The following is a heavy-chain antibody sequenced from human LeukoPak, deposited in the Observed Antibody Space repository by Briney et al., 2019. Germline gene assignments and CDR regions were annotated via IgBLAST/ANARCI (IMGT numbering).Heavy chain of an antibody. Sequence: PGGSLRLSCAASGVTFSNYDMHWVRQAAGKGLEWVSGIGTAGDTYYPASVKGRFTISRENAKNSLYLQMNSLSAGDTAVYYCASSPAYSSSWYAIDNWGQGTLVTVSS. CDR2: IGTAGDT. V-gene: IGHV3-13*01. CDR3: ASSPAYSSSWYAIDN. D-gene: IGHD6-13*01. CDR1: GVTFSNYD. J-gene: IGHJ4*02.